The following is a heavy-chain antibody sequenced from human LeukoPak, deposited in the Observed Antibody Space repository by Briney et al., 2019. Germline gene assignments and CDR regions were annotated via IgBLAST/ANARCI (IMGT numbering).Heavy chain of an antibody. CDR3: ARGLTYYDFWSGDNWFDP. CDR1: GGTFSGYY. CDR2: INHSGST. D-gene: IGHD3-3*01. Sequence: SETLSLTCAVYGGTFSGYYWSWIRQPPGKGLEWIGEINHSGSTNSNPSLKSRVTISVDTSKNQFSLKLSSVTAADTAVYYCARGLTYYDFWSGDNWFDPWGQGTLVTVSS. V-gene: IGHV4-34*01. J-gene: IGHJ5*02.